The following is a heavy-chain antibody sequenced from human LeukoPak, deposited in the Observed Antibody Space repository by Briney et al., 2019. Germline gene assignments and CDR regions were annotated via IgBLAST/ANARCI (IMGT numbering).Heavy chain of an antibody. D-gene: IGHD3-10*01. Sequence: PGGSLRLSCAASGFTFSSFAMHWVRQAPGKGLEWVAVISYDGSYKYYADSVKGRFTICRDNSKNTLDLQINRLGAEDTAVYYCAILGRIPMVRRVTPHGRAFNIWGQGTMVTVSS. CDR2: ISYDGSYK. V-gene: IGHV3-30*04. J-gene: IGHJ3*02. CDR3: AILGRIPMVRRVTPHGRAFNI. CDR1: GFTFSSFA.